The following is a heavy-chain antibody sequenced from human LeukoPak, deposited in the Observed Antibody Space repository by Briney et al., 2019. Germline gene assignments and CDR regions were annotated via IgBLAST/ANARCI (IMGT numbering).Heavy chain of an antibody. CDR3: AKASTVLKPIDS. CDR2: ISPIGSRT. D-gene: IGHD1-14*01. Sequence: HPGGSLRLSGAASGFTFSTYAMNWVRQAPGKGLEWVSAISPIGSRTYYADSVKGRFTISRDNSKNTLYLQMNSLRAGDTAIYYCAKASTVLKPIDSWGQGTLVTVSS. CDR1: GFTFSTYA. V-gene: IGHV3-23*01. J-gene: IGHJ4*02.